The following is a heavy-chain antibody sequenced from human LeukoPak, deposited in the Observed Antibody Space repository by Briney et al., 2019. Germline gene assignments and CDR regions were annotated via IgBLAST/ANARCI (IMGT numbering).Heavy chain of an antibody. Sequence: GGSLRLSCAASGFTFSSYWMNWVRQAPGKGLEWVSSISSSSSYVYYADSVKGRFTISRDNAKNSLYLQMNSLRAEDTAVYYCARASRDYVWGSYRYDFDYWGQGTLVTVSS. V-gene: IGHV3-21*01. CDR3: ARASRDYVWGSYRYDFDY. CDR2: ISSSSSYV. D-gene: IGHD3-16*02. CDR1: GFTFSSYW. J-gene: IGHJ4*02.